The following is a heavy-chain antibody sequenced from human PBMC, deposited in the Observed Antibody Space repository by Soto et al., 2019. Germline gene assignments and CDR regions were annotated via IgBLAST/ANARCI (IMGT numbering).Heavy chain of an antibody. V-gene: IGHV4-61*01. D-gene: IGHD2-2*01. CDR2: IYSGGST. Sequence: VSLTCTVSGGFVNSDTHSWSWIRQTPGKRLEWIGFIYSGGSTKNPSLRSRVTMSVDASKNQFSLKLRSVIVADTAVYHCARFVRSCSTTTCSTRADVWGQGITVTVSS. J-gene: IGHJ6*02. CDR3: ARFVRSCSTTTCSTRADV. CDR1: GGFVNSDTHS.